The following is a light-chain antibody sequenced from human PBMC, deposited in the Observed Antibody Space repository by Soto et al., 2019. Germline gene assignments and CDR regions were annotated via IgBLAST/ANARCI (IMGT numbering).Light chain of an antibody. CDR2: DAT. V-gene: IGKV3-11*01. J-gene: IGKJ4*01. CDR1: QSVTWY. Sequence: EIVLTQSPATLSLSPGERATLSCRASQSVTWYLAWYQQKPGQAPRLLIYDATNRATGIPARFSGSGSGTDFTLTISSLEPVDFAVYYCQQRTTWLTFGGGTRVEI. CDR3: QQRTTWLT.